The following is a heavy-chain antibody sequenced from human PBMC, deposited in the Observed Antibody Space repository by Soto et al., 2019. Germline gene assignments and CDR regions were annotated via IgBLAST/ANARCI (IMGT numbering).Heavy chain of an antibody. D-gene: IGHD4-17*01. CDR1: GFSLTHRGVG. CDR3: AHRTTTVTWWFDP. Sequence: QITLKESGPTLVKPTQTLTLTCTFSGFSLTHRGVGVGWIRQPPGKALERLALIYWDDDKRYSPSLKRRLTLTKDTSKNLVVLTVTNMDPADTATYCCAHRTTTVTWWFDPRGQGPLVTVSS. CDR2: IYWDDDK. V-gene: IGHV2-5*02. J-gene: IGHJ5*02.